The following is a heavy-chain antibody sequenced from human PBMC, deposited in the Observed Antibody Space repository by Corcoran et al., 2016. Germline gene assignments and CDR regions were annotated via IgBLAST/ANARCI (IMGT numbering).Heavy chain of an antibody. CDR3: TSLSGYSSGWYTDY. CDR2: IRSKANSYAT. J-gene: IGHJ4*02. V-gene: IGHV3-73*02. D-gene: IGHD6-19*01. CDR1: GFTFSGSA. Sequence: EVQLVESGGGLVQPGGSLKLSCAASGFTFSGSAMHWVRQASGKGLEWVGRIRSKANSYATAYAASVKGRFTISRDDSKNTAYLQMNRLKTEDTAVYYCTSLSGYSSGWYTDYWGQGTLVTVSS.